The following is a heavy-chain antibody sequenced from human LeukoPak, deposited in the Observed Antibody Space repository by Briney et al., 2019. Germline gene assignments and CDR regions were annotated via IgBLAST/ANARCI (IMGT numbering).Heavy chain of an antibody. CDR3: ARVKMSATVTGDAFDI. CDR1: GFTFDDYG. V-gene: IGHV3-20*04. Sequence: GGSLRLSCAASGFTFDDYGMSWVRQAPGKGLEWVSGINWNGGSTGYADSVKGRFTISRDNAKNPLYLQMNSLRAEDTALYYCARVKMSATVTGDAFDIWGQGTMVTVSS. D-gene: IGHD4-17*01. CDR2: INWNGGST. J-gene: IGHJ3*02.